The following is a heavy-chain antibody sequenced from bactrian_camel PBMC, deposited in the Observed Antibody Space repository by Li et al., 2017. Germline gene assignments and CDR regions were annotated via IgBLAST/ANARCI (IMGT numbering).Heavy chain of an antibody. J-gene: IGHJ4*01. V-gene: IGHV3S53*01. CDR1: ADALMY. CDR2: VSTGGSST. CDR3: AGDRPYGAWYMESEYRY. Sequence: HVQLVESGGGSAQAGGSLRLSCSASADALMYIAWFRQAPGQKREAVAAVSTGGSSTMYADSVKGRFTISRESAKNTVHLQMNSLIPEDTGVYYCAGDRPYGAWYMESEYRYWGRGTQVTVS. D-gene: IGHD6*01.